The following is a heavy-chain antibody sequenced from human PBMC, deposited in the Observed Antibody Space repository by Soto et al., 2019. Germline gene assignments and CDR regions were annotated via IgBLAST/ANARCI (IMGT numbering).Heavy chain of an antibody. D-gene: IGHD4-17*01. CDR1: GFIFDEYA. V-gene: IGHV3-9*01. J-gene: IGHJ4*02. CDR3: AEGASTTVFAFNDY. Sequence: EVQLVESGGGLVQPGRSLRLSCAASGFIFDEYAMHWVRQAPGKGLEWVSSISWNRGNIGYADSVKGRFTISRDNAKNALYLQMNSVRGEDTALYYCAEGASTTVFAFNDYWGQGTLVTVSS. CDR2: ISWNRGNI.